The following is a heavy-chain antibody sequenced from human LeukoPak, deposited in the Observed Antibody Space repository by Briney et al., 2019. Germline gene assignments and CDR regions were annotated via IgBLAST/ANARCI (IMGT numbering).Heavy chain of an antibody. J-gene: IGHJ4*02. CDR2: ISGSGGST. CDR1: GFTFSSYA. D-gene: IGHD2-2*01. V-gene: IGHV3-23*01. CDR3: AKQGGRYCSSTSCRYFDY. Sequence: GGSLRLSCAASGFTFSSYAMSWVRQAPGKGLEWVSAISGSGGSTYYADSVKGRFTISRDNSKNTLYLQMNSLRAEDTAVYYCAKQGGRYCSSTSCRYFDYWGQGTLVTVSS.